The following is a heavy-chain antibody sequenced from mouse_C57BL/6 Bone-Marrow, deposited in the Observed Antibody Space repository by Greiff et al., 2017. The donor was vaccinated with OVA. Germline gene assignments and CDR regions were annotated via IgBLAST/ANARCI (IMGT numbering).Heavy chain of an antibody. CDR3: ARIPLPYYGSSYDWYFDV. CDR1: GFSLTSYG. V-gene: IGHV2-2*01. CDR2: IWSGGST. J-gene: IGHJ1*03. D-gene: IGHD1-1*01. Sequence: QVQLKQSGPGLVQPSQSLSITCTVSGFSLTSYGVHWVRQSPGKGLEWLGVIWSGGSTDYNAAFISRLSISKDNSKSQVFFKMNSLQADDTAIYYCARIPLPYYGSSYDWYFDVWGTGTTVTVSS.